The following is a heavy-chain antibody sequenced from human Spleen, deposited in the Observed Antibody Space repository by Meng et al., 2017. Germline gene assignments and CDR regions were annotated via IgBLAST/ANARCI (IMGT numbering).Heavy chain of an antibody. D-gene: IGHD3-10*01. CDR1: GFTVSNNY. J-gene: IGHJ3*01. V-gene: IGHV3-66*02. CDR3: ARERLYGSGSYAFDV. Sequence: GESLKISCAPSGFTVSNNYMTWVRQAPGKGLEWVSVVYTDGRTYYADSVKGRFTISRDMSKNTLYLQMNNLRAEDTAVYYCARERLYGSGSYAFDVWGQGKKVTGSS. CDR2: VYTDGRT.